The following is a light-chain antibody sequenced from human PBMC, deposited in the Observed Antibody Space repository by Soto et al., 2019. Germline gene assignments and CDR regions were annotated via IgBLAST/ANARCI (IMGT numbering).Light chain of an antibody. J-gene: IGLJ1*01. CDR3: SSYTRSSTSSV. Sequence: QSVLTQPASVSGSPGQSITISCTGTSSDVGGYNYVSWYQQHPGKAPKLMIYDVSNRPSGVSNRFSGSKSGNTASLTISGLQAGDEADYYCSSYTRSSTSSVFGTGTKVNVL. V-gene: IGLV2-14*01. CDR2: DVS. CDR1: SSDVGGYNY.